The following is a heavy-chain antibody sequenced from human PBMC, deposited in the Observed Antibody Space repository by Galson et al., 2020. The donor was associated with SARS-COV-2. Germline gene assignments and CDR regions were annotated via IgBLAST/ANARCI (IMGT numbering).Heavy chain of an antibody. CDR1: GGSFSGYY. Sequence: SQTLSLTCAVYGGSFSGYYWSWSRQPPGKGLAWGGEITHTGPTTANPSPKSRVTMSVDTSKSQFSLRLTSVTAADTAVYYCARNVVHGDFEIWSRGTLVTVSS. CDR2: ITHTGPT. CDR3: ARNVVHGDFEI. D-gene: IGHD3-10*01. V-gene: IGHV4-34*01. J-gene: IGHJ2*01.